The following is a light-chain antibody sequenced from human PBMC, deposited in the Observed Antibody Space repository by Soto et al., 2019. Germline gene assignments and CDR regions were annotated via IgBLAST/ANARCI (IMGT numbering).Light chain of an antibody. J-gene: IGKJ5*01. CDR1: QSILHSNGYNY. Sequence: DIVMTQSPLSLPVTPGEPASISCRSSQSILHSNGYNYLDWYLQKPGQSPQLLIYLGSYRASGVPDRFSGSGSGTDFTLKISRVEAEDVGVYYCMQALQTPITFGQGTRLEIK. CDR3: MQALQTPIT. CDR2: LGS. V-gene: IGKV2-28*01.